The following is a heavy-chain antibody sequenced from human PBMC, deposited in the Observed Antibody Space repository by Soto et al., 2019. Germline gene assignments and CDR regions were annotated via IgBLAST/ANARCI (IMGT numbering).Heavy chain of an antibody. CDR1: GFTVSSNY. D-gene: IGHD3-3*01. CDR2: IYSGGST. CDR3: ARDSLEWFGAFDI. V-gene: IGHV3-66*01. Sequence: GGSLRLSCAASGFTVSSNYMSWVRQAPGKGLEWVSVIYSGGSTYYADSVKGRFTISRDNSKNTLYLQMNSLRAEDTAVYYCARDSLEWFGAFDIWGQGTMVTVSS. J-gene: IGHJ3*02.